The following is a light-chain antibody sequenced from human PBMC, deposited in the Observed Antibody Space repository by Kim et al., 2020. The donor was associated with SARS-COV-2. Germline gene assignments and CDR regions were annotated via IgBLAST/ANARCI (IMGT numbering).Light chain of an antibody. J-gene: IGKJ1*01. CDR1: QSISTN. CDR2: GAF. Sequence: PGERVTLSCGASQSISTNVVWTQHKPGQSPRLLIYGAFIRATGIPDRFSGSGSGTDFTLTITGLESEDYAVYYCHQYAGAPWTLGPGTKVDIK. V-gene: IGKV3-20*01. CDR3: HQYAGAPWT.